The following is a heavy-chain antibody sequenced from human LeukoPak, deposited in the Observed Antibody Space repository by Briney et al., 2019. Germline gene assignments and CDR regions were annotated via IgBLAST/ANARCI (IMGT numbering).Heavy chain of an antibody. V-gene: IGHV1-8*01. J-gene: IGHJ4*02. CDR3: ATVLYDFWSGLDY. CDR1: GYTFTSYD. Sequence: ASVKVSCKASGYTFTSYDINWVRQATGQGLEWMGWMNPNSGNTGYAQKFQGRVTMTRNTSISTAYMELSSLRSEDTAVYYCATVLYDFWSGLDYWGQGTLVTVSS. D-gene: IGHD3-3*01. CDR2: MNPNSGNT.